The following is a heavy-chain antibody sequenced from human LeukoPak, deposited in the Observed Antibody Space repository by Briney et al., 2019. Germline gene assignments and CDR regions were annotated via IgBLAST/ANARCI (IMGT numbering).Heavy chain of an antibody. V-gene: IGHV1-69*13. Sequence: ASVKVSCKASGGTFSSYAISWVRQAPGQGLEWMGGIIPIFGTANYAQKFQGRVTITADESTSTAYMGLSSLRSEDTAVYYCARDKWSSSSEGFDYWGQGTLVTVSS. J-gene: IGHJ4*02. D-gene: IGHD6-6*01. CDR2: IIPIFGTA. CDR1: GGTFSSYA. CDR3: ARDKWSSSSEGFDY.